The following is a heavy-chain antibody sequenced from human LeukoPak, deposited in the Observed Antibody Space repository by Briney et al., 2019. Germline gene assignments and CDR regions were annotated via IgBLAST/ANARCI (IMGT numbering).Heavy chain of an antibody. D-gene: IGHD6-13*01. CDR2: ISAYNGNT. Sequence: ASVKVSCKASGYTFTSYGISWVRQAPGQGLEWMGWISAYNGNTNYAQKLQGRVTMTTDTSTSTAYMELRSLRSDDTAVYYCARGGYSSSWYYWGYYYYGMDVWGQGTTVTVSS. CDR3: ARGGYSSSWYYWGYYYYGMDV. V-gene: IGHV1-18*01. J-gene: IGHJ6*02. CDR1: GYTFTSYG.